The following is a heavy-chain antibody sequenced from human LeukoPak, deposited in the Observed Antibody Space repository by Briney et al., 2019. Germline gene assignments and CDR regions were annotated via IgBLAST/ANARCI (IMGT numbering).Heavy chain of an antibody. CDR1: GVSFSGYY. CDR2: INHSGST. CDR3: ARGEPAAMLWGYYYYYYGMDV. V-gene: IGHV4-34*01. J-gene: IGHJ6*02. D-gene: IGHD2-2*01. Sequence: SETLSLTCAVYGVSFSGYYWSWIRQPPGKGLEWIGEINHSGSTNYNPSLKSRVTISVDTSKNQFSLKLSSVTAADTAVYYCARGEPAAMLWGYYYYYYGMDVWGQGTTVTVSS.